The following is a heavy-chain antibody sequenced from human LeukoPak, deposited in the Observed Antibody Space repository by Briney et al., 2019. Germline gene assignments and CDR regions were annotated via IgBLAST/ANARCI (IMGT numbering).Heavy chain of an antibody. CDR2: ISSGGSTM. D-gene: IGHD2-21*01. CDR3: ARGGRGGDYAFDI. J-gene: IGHJ3*02. V-gene: IGHV3-11*04. Sequence: GGPLRLSCAASGFTFSDYYMSWLRQAPGKGLEWISYISSGGSTMYYADSVKGRFTISRDNAKNSLYLQMNSLRAEDTAVYYCARGGRGGDYAFDIWGQGTMVTVSS. CDR1: GFTFSDYY.